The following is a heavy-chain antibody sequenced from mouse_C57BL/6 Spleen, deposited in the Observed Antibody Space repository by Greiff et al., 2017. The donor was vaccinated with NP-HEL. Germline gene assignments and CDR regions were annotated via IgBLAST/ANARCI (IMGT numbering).Heavy chain of an antibody. D-gene: IGHD2-1*01. CDR3: AHDGNYSSWFAY. CDR2: IYPGDGDT. CDR1: GYAFSSYW. Sequence: VQLQQSGAELVKPGASVKISCKASGYAFSSYWMNWVKQRPGKGLEWIGQIYPGDGDTNYNGKFKGKATLTADKSSSTAYMQLSSLTSEDSAVYFCAHDGNYSSWFAYWGQGTLVTVSA. V-gene: IGHV1-80*01. J-gene: IGHJ3*01.